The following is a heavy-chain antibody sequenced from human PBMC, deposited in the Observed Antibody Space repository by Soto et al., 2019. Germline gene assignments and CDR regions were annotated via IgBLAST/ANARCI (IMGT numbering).Heavy chain of an antibody. D-gene: IGHD3-22*01. CDR3: AKWENYYYDSSGYS. J-gene: IGHJ4*02. V-gene: IGHV4-39*07. CDR2: IYYSGST. Sequence: SETLSLTCTVSGGSISSSSYYWGWIRQPPGKGLEWIGSIYYSGSTYYNPSLKSRVTISVDTSKNQFSLKLSSVTAEDTAVYYCAKWENYYYDSSGYSWGQGTLVTVSS. CDR1: GGSISSSSYY.